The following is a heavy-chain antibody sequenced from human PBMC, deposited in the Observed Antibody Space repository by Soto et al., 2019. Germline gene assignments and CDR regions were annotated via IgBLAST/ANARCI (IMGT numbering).Heavy chain of an antibody. J-gene: IGHJ4*02. CDR1: GYTFTSYD. V-gene: IGHV1-8*01. D-gene: IGHD3-3*01. CDR3: ARVSRITIFGVVITNYFDY. CDR2: MNPNSGNT. Sequence: QVPLVQSGAEVKKPGASVKVSCKASGYTFTSYDINWVRQATGQGLEWMGWMNPNSGNTGYAQKFQGRVTMTRNTSISTAYMELSSLRSEDTAVYYCARVSRITIFGVVITNYFDYWGQGTLVTVSS.